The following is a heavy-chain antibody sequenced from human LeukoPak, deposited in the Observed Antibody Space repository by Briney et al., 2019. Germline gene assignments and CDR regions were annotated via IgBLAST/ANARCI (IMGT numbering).Heavy chain of an antibody. CDR2: IYGDGRT. J-gene: IGHJ4*02. Sequence: GGSLRLSCVVSGFSVSNNYIIWVRQAPGNGLERVSVIYGDGRTSHSASVRGRFTISRDNSKNIVSLQMNNLRAEDAAVYYCARGRGLGVVSPYFDYWGQGALVTVSS. V-gene: IGHV3-53*01. D-gene: IGHD3-3*01. CDR1: GFSVSNNY. CDR3: ARGRGLGVVSPYFDY.